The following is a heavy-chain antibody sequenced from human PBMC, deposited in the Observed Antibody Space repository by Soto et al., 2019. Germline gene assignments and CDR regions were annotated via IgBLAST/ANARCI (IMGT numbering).Heavy chain of an antibody. D-gene: IGHD1-26*01. CDR3: ATQEVGGSYVYTFDP. CDR2: IYDSGST. V-gene: IGHV4-59*04. Sequence: SETLSLTPTVFGGSICNYYWSWVRQPPGKGLEWIGYIYDSGSTYYNPSLKSRVTISVDTSKNQFSLRLSSVTAADTAVYYCATQEVGGSYVYTFDPWGQGTLVTVSS. CDR1: GGSICNYY. J-gene: IGHJ5*02.